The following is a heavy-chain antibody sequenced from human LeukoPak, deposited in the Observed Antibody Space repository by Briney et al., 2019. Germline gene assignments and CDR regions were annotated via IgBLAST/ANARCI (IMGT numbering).Heavy chain of an antibody. CDR1: GFTFSNAW. D-gene: IGHD2-15*01. J-gene: IGHJ3*02. V-gene: IGHV3-15*01. CDR3: TTELGIVVAAAFDI. CDR2: IKSKTDGGTT. Sequence: PGGSLRLSCAASGFTFSNAWMSWVRQAPGKGLERVGRIKSKTDGGTTDYAAPVKGRFTISRDDSKSTLYLQMNSLKTEDTAVYYCTTELGIVVAAAFDIWGQGTMVTVSS.